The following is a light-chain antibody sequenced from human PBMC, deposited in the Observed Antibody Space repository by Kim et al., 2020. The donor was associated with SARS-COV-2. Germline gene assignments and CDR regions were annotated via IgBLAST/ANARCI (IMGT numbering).Light chain of an antibody. CDR2: FGS. CDR1: GKNY. CDR3: MQALQTTWT. Sequence: GKNYLDWYVQKPGQSPQFLFYFGSDRASGVSDRFSASGSGTDFTLKISRVEADDVGVYYCMQALQTTWTFGQGTKVDIK. V-gene: IGKV2-28*01. J-gene: IGKJ1*01.